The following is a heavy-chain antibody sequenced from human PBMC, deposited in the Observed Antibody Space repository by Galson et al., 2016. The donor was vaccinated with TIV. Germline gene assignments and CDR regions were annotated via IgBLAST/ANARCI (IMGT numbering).Heavy chain of an antibody. CDR2: INSDGSTI. CDR1: GFTFNTYW. D-gene: IGHD5-12*01. CDR3: ARTHDIALSPFDI. J-gene: IGHJ3*02. Sequence: SLRLSCAASGFTFNTYWMHWVRQAPGKGLVWVSRINSDGSTISYVDSVKGRLTISRDNAKNTLYLQMTSLTAEETALYYCARTHDIALSPFDIWGQGTMVAVSS. V-gene: IGHV3-74*01.